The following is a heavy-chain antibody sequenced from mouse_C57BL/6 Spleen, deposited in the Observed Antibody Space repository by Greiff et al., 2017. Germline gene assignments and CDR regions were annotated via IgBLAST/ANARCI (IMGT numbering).Heavy chain of an antibody. J-gene: IGHJ3*01. D-gene: IGHD1-1*01. V-gene: IGHV1-69*01. CDR1: GYTFTSYW. Sequence: QVQLQQPGAELVMPGASVKLSCKASGYTFTSYWMHWVKQRPGQGLEWIGEIDPSDSYTNYNQKFKGKSTLTVDKSSSSAYMQLSSLTSEYSAVYYCARCGHYGSSFWFAYWGQGTLVTVSA. CDR3: ARCGHYGSSFWFAY. CDR2: IDPSDSYT.